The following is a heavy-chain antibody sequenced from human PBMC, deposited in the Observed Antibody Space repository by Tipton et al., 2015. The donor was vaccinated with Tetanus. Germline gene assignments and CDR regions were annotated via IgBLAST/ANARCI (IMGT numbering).Heavy chain of an antibody. CDR3: ARRWGPYTGDQIWHFDL. CDR1: GYNFNLYW. V-gene: IGHV5-51*01. J-gene: IGHJ2*01. Sequence: QLVQSGAEVKKPGESLKISCQGSGYNFNLYWIAWVRQMPGKGLEWMGIIYPGDSDTTYSPSFQGQVTISADRSISTAYLQWSSLKASDTAVFFCARRWGPYTGDQIWHFDLWGRGTLVTVSS. D-gene: IGHD7-27*01. CDR2: IYPGDSDT.